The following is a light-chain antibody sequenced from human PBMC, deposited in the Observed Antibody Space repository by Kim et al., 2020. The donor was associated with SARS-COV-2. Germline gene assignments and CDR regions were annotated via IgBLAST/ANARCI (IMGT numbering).Light chain of an antibody. CDR1: KLGDKY. Sequence: SYELTQPTSVSVSPGQTASITCSGDKLGDKYACWYQQKPGQSPVLVIYQDSKRPSGIPERFSGSISGNTATLTISGTQAMDEADYYCQAWDSSTAVFGGG. CDR2: QDS. CDR3: QAWDSSTAV. J-gene: IGLJ3*02. V-gene: IGLV3-1*01.